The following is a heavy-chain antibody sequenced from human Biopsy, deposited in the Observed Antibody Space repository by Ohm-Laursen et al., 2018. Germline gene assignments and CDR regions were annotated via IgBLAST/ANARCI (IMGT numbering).Heavy chain of an antibody. D-gene: IGHD6-25*01. V-gene: IGHV4-59*08. J-gene: IGHJ2*01. CDR1: GGSITSYS. Sequence: TLSPTCTVSGGSITSYSWSWIRQPPGKGLEPIGYIYNTGDTTYNPSLQSRVTISLDTSNNQLSLRLRSVTAADAAVYYCARRSAANWYFNLWGRGTLVTVSS. CDR3: ARRSAANWYFNL. CDR2: IYNTGDT.